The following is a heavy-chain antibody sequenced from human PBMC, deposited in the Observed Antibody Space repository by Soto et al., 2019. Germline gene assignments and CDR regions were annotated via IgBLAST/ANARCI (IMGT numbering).Heavy chain of an antibody. CDR1: GFTFSSYA. V-gene: IGHV3-23*01. D-gene: IGHD3-3*01. J-gene: IGHJ6*02. CDR3: AKDGITIFGVVTDYYYGMDV. CDR2: ISGSGGST. Sequence: GGSPRLSCAASGFTFSSYAMSWVRQAPGKGLEWVSAISGSGGSTYYADSVKGRFTISRDNSKNTLYLQMNSLRAEDTAVYYCAKDGITIFGVVTDYYYGMDVWGQGTTVTVSS.